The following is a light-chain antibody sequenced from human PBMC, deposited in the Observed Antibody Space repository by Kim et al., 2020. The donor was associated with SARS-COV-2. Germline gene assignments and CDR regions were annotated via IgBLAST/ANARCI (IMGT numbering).Light chain of an antibody. Sequence: DIQMTQSPSTLSASVGDRVTISCQASQDISNYLNWYQQKAGKPPKLLINDASPLQTGVPSRFSGSGAGTHFTFTISSLQAEDIATYYCQQYDSVPFTFGPGTKVDIK. CDR3: QQYDSVPFT. CDR2: DAS. J-gene: IGKJ3*01. V-gene: IGKV1-33*01. CDR1: QDISNY.